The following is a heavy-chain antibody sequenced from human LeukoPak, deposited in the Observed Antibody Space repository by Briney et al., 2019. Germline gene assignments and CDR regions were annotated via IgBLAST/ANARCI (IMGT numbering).Heavy chain of an antibody. CDR3: AKDRGYETFYFDY. J-gene: IGHJ4*02. CDR1: GFTFSSYG. D-gene: IGHD5-12*01. CDR2: ISYDGSNK. V-gene: IGHV3-30*18. Sequence: QPGRSLRLSCAASGFTFSSYGMHWVRRAPGKGLEWVAVISYDGSNKYYADSVKGRFTISRDNSKNTLYLQMNSLRAEDTAVYYCAKDRGYETFYFDYWGQGTLVTVSS.